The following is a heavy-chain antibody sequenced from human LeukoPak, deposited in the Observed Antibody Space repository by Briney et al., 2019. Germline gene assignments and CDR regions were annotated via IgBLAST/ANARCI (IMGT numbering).Heavy chain of an antibody. CDR1: GGSISSGDYY. Sequence: SQTLSLTCTVSGGSISSGDYYWSWIRQPPGKGLEWIGYIYYSGSTYYNPSLKSRVTISVDTSKNQFSLKLSSVTAADTAVYYCARSMVRGANWFDPWGQGTLATVSS. D-gene: IGHD3-10*01. CDR2: IYYSGST. J-gene: IGHJ5*02. V-gene: IGHV4-30-4*01. CDR3: ARSMVRGANWFDP.